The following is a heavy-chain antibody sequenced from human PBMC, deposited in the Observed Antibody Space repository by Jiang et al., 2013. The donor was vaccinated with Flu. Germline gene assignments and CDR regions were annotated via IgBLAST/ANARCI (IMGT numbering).Heavy chain of an antibody. Sequence: GPGLVKPSETLSLTCTVSGGPISSSTYYWGWIRQPPGKGLEWIGTIYYSGSTYYNPSLKSRVTISVDTSKNQFSLKLTSVTAADTTFYYCARGTVNRYYFDYWGQGTLVTVSS. V-gene: IGHV4-39*01. CDR1: GGPISSSTYY. J-gene: IGHJ4*02. CDR3: ARGTVNRYYFDY. D-gene: IGHD4-17*01. CDR2: IYYSGST.